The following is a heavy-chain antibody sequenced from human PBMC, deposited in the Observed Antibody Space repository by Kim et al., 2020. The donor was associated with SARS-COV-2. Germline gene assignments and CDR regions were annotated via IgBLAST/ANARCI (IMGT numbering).Heavy chain of an antibody. Sequence: SETLSLTCAVYGGSFSGYYWSWIRQPPGKGLEWIGEINHSGSTNYNTSLKSRVTISADTSKKQFSLKLSSVTAADTAVYYCARGLGGNPWNYWGQGTLVTVSS. J-gene: IGHJ4*02. CDR2: INHSGST. V-gene: IGHV4-34*01. CDR1: GGSFSGYY. D-gene: IGHD2-15*01. CDR3: ARGLGGNPWNY.